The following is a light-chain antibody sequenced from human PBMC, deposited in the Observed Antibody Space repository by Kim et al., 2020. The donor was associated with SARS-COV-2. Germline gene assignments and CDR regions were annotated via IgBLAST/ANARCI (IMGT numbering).Light chain of an antibody. CDR1: QTIRYS. CDR2: QAS. CDR3: QQYDGSSGT. Sequence: DIQVTQSPSTLSAFVGDRVTITCRASQTIRYSLAWYQQKPGKAPKLLTYQASTLEVGVPSRFSASGSGTEFTLTISSLQPEDFATYFCQQYDGSSGTFGQGTKLEI. J-gene: IGKJ2*01. V-gene: IGKV1-5*03.